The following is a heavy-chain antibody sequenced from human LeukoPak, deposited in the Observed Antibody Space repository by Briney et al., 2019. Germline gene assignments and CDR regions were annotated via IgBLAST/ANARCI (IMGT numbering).Heavy chain of an antibody. J-gene: IGHJ4*02. CDR3: ARDRLTSGSYFLDY. Sequence: GGSLRLSCAASGFTFSDYSMNWVRQAAGKGLEWISYISGRSSTIYYADSVRGRFTISRDNAKNSIYLQMNSLRAEDTAVYYCARDRLTSGSYFLDYWGQGTLVTVSS. D-gene: IGHD1-26*01. V-gene: IGHV3-48*01. CDR2: ISGRSSTI. CDR1: GFTFSDYS.